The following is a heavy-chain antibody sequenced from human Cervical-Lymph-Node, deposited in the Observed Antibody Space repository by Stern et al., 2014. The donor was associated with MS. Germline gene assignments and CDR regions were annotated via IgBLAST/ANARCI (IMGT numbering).Heavy chain of an antibody. CDR1: GGTFSSYA. J-gene: IGHJ6*02. D-gene: IGHD1-26*01. V-gene: IGHV1-69*01. Sequence: VHLVESGAEVKKPGSSVKVSCKASGGTFSSYAISWVRQPPRQGLEWLGGIIPTFGTASYAQKLQGRVTITADESTSTADMELSSLRSEDTAVYYCARGELKEGLVRGMDVWGQGTTVTVSS. CDR3: ARGELKEGLVRGMDV. CDR2: IIPTFGTA.